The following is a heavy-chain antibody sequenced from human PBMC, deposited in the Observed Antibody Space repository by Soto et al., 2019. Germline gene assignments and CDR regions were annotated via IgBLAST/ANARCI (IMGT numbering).Heavy chain of an antibody. V-gene: IGHV3-30*18. D-gene: IGHD5-12*01. CDR3: AKDRVKIGYIFDH. CDR1: GFTFSSYG. Sequence: PGGSLRLSCAASGFTFSSYGIHWVRQAPGKGLEWVAVISYDGSNKYYADSVKGRFTISRDNSKNTLYLQMNSLRAEDTAVYYCAKDRVKIGYIFDHWGQGVLVTVSS. J-gene: IGHJ4*02. CDR2: ISYDGSNK.